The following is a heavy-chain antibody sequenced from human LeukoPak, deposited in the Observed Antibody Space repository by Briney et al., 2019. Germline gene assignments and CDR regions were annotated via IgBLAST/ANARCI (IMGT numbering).Heavy chain of an antibody. D-gene: IGHD3-22*01. CDR3: ARDSGYYDSSGYYYVVDY. V-gene: IGHV3-66*02. CDR1: GFTFSSYS. CDR2: IYSGGST. Sequence: GGSLRLSCAASGFTFSSYSMNWVRQAPGKGLEWVSVIYSGGSTYYADSVKGRFTISRDNSKNTLYLQMNSLRAEDTAVYYCARDSGYYDSSGYYYVVDYWGQGTLVTVSS. J-gene: IGHJ4*02.